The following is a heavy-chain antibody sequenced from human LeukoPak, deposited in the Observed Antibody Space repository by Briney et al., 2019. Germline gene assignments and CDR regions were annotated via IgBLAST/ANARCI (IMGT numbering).Heavy chain of an antibody. Sequence: SETLSLTCTVSGGSISSGDYYWSWIRQPPGKGLEWIGYIYYSGSTYYSPSLKSRVTISVDTSKNQFSLKLSSVTAADTAVYYCARDPARGYSYRLDYWGQGTLVTVSS. CDR1: GGSISSGDYY. V-gene: IGHV4-30-4*01. D-gene: IGHD5-18*01. CDR3: ARDPARGYSYRLDY. J-gene: IGHJ4*02. CDR2: IYYSGST.